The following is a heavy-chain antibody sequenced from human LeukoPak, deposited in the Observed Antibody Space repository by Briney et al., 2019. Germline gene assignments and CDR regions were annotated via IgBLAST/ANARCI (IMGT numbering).Heavy chain of an antibody. D-gene: IGHD1-1*01. CDR1: GFTFSSYS. V-gene: IGHV3-23*01. CDR2: ISGSGGRI. Sequence: GGSLRLSCAASGFTFSSYSMSWVRQAPGKGLEWVSSISGSGGRIDYADSVKGRFTISRDNSKNTLSLQMNSLTAEDTAVYYCAKNPRLEGWIYFDSWGQGILITVSS. J-gene: IGHJ4*02. CDR3: AKNPRLEGWIYFDS.